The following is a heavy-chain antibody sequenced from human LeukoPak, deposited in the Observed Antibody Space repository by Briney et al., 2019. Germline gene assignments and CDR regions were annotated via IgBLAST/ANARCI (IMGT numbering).Heavy chain of an antibody. CDR1: GYTFNTYG. Sequence: ASVKVSCKASGYTFNTYGITWVRQGPGQGLEWMGWISAYNGHTQSAQKVQGRVTFTRNTSISTAYMELSSLRSEDTAVYYCAKGRASAGGYSGYDWGDWFDPWGQGTLVTVSS. D-gene: IGHD5-12*01. J-gene: IGHJ5*02. CDR2: ISAYNGHT. CDR3: AKGRASAGGYSGYDWGDWFDP. V-gene: IGHV1-8*03.